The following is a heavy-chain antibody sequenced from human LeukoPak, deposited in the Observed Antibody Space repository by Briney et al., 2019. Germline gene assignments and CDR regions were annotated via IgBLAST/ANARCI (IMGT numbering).Heavy chain of an antibody. CDR1: GGSISSGSYY. J-gene: IGHJ4*02. D-gene: IGHD5-18*01. V-gene: IGHV4-61*02. CDR3: ARFPGYSYGPHFDY. Sequence: PSQTLSLTCTVSGGSISSGSYYWSWIRQPAGKGLEWIGRIYTSGSTNYNPSIKSRVTISVDTSKNQFSLKLSSVTAADTAVYYCARFPGYSYGPHFDYWGQGTLVTVSS. CDR2: IYTSGST.